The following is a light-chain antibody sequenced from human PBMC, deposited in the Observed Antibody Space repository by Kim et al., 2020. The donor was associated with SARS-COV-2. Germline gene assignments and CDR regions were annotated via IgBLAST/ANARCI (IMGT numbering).Light chain of an antibody. CDR2: EDN. Sequence: KPLTIACTRSSGTLADNYVPSYPRRPGSAATTLIYEDNQRPTGVPDRFSGSLYSASNSTSLASSVVKTEDEADYNCQSYGSSNPVIFGGGTQLTFL. V-gene: IGLV6-57*03. CDR1: SGTLADNY. CDR3: QSYGSSNPVI. J-gene: IGLJ2*01.